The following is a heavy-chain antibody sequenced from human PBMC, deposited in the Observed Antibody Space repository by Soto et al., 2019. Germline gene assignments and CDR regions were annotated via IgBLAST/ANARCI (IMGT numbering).Heavy chain of an antibody. CDR2: IYNSGST. V-gene: IGHV4-39*01. Sequence: PSATLSLTCTVSGGSISSSNYYWGWYRQPPGKGLEWIGCIYNSGSTYYSPSLKSRVTISVDTSKNQFSLKLSSVTAADTAVYYCAREPVAGYYYYGMDVWGQGTTVTVSS. CDR3: AREPVAGYYYYGMDV. J-gene: IGHJ6*02. CDR1: GGSISSSNYY. D-gene: IGHD6-19*01.